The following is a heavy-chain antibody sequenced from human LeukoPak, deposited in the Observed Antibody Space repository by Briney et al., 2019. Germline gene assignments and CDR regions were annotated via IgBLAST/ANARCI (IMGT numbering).Heavy chain of an antibody. V-gene: IGHV1-8*01. CDR2: MNPNSGNT. CDR1: GYTFTSYD. Sequence: GASVKVSCKASGYTFTSYDINWVRQATGQGLEWMGWMNPNSGNTGYAQKFQGRVTMTRNTSISTAYMELSSLRSEDTAVYYCASSITLFDSPDYWGQGTLVTVSS. CDR3: ASSITLFDSPDY. D-gene: IGHD3-9*01. J-gene: IGHJ4*02.